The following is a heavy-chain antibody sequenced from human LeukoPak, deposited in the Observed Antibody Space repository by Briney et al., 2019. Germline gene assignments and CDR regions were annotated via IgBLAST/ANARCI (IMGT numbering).Heavy chain of an antibody. V-gene: IGHV4-39*07. D-gene: IGHD3-16*02. CDR1: GGSISSSSYS. Sequence: PSETLSLTCTVSGGSISSSSYSWGWIRQPPGKGLEWIGSIYYSGSTYNPSLKNRVTISVDTSKNQFSLKLSSVTAADTAVYYCARRPYDYVWGSYLSRWGQGTLVTVSS. J-gene: IGHJ4*02. CDR3: ARRPYDYVWGSYLSR. CDR2: IYYSGST.